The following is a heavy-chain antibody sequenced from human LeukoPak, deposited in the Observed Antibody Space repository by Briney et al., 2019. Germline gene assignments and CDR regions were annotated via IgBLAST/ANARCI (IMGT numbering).Heavy chain of an antibody. CDR1: GFTVSSNY. Sequence: PGGSLRLSCAASGFTVSSNYMSWVRQAPGKGPEWVSVIFTSDTTYYADSVKGRFTISRDNSKNTLYLQMNSLRAEDTAVYYCARGRGSGTDYFDYWGQGTLVTVSS. D-gene: IGHD3-10*01. V-gene: IGHV3-53*01. J-gene: IGHJ4*02. CDR2: IFTSDTT. CDR3: ARGRGSGTDYFDY.